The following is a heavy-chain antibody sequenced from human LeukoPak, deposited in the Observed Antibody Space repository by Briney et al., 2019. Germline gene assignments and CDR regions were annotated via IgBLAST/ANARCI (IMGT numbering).Heavy chain of an antibody. D-gene: IGHD6-19*01. Sequence: SETLSLTCTVSGGSISSYYWSWIRQPPGKGLEWIGSIYYSGITNYNPSLKSRVTISVDTSKNQFSLKLSSVTAADTAVYYCARDRDSSGWYPYYFDYWGQGTLVTVSS. CDR3: ARDRDSSGWYPYYFDY. J-gene: IGHJ4*02. V-gene: IGHV4-59*01. CDR2: IYYSGIT. CDR1: GGSISSYY.